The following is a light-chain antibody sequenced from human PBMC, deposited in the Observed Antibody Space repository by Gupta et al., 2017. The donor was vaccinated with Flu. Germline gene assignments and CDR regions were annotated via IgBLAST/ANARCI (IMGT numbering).Light chain of an antibody. V-gene: IGLV8-61*01. CDR3: LLYMGGGASL. CDR1: SGAVLSTYS. Sequence: QVEVTQEPSISVSPGGTVTLTCGLTSGAVLSTYSPRWYRQSPGQPPRALIYDINIRLPGVPDRFSGSIRNYKAALTITGAQPEDESHYHCLLYMGGGASLFGGGTKLAV. J-gene: IGLJ2*01. CDR2: DIN.